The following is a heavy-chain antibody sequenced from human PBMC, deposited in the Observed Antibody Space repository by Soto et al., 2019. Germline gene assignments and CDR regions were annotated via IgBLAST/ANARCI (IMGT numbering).Heavy chain of an antibody. CDR1: GFTFNNYA. CDR3: EKDYFEPNGPYFFDY. D-gene: IGHD1-26*01. V-gene: IGHV3-23*01. CDR2: IRNSGGFT. J-gene: IGHJ4*02. Sequence: VQLLESGGGLVQPGGSLRLSCAASGFTFNNYAMNWVRQAPGKGLEWVSAIRNSGGFTYYADSVKGRFTISSDNSKNTLYLHMNSLRAEDTALYYCEKDYFEPNGPYFFDYWGQVTLVTVSS.